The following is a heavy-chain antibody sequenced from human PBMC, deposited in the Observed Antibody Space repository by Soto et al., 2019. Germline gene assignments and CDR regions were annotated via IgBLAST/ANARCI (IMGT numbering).Heavy chain of an antibody. CDR1: GYTFTGYD. J-gene: IGHJ5*01. CDR3: PGEKVGTTGIDS. Sequence: QAQLVQSGAEVKKPGASVKVSCKASGYTFTGYDINWVRQATGQGLEWMGWMNSNSGNTGYAQNFQGRVTTIQDKPISTSYMALTSLKDVDSAVYYCPGEKVGTTGIDSWGQGTLVTVSS. CDR2: MNSNSGNT. D-gene: IGHD1-26*01. V-gene: IGHV1-8*01.